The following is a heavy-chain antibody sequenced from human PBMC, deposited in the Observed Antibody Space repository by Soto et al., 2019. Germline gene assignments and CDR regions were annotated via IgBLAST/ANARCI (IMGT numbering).Heavy chain of an antibody. CDR1: GGTFSSYA. D-gene: IGHD2-15*01. Sequence: QLQLVQSGAEVKKPGSSVKVSCKASGGTFSSYAISWVRQAPGQGLEWMGGISPIFGTANYAQKFQGRVTITANESTSTAYMELSSLRSEDTAVYYCATCSGGSCYPKTSRGIVDVWGQGTTVTGSS. CDR3: ATCSGGSCYPKTSRGIVDV. V-gene: IGHV1-69*01. CDR2: ISPIFGTA. J-gene: IGHJ6*02.